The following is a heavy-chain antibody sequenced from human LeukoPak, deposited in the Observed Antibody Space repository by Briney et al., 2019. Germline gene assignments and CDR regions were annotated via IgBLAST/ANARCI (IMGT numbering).Heavy chain of an antibody. J-gene: IGHJ5*02. Sequence: PQASVKVSCKASGFIFTDYGISWVRQAPGQGLEWMGWISAKNGNTNYAQKFQGRVTMTTDTSMTTAYMELRGLRYDDTAVYYCATTKSAMVSCFDPWGQGTLVTVSS. CDR3: ATTKSAMVSCFDP. CDR1: GFIFTDYG. D-gene: IGHD5-18*01. CDR2: ISAKNGNT. V-gene: IGHV1-18*01.